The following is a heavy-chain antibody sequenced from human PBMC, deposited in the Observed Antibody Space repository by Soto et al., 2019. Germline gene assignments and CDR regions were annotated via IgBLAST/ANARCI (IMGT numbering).Heavy chain of an antibody. CDR2: IYWDDKK. J-gene: IGHJ4*02. D-gene: IGHD3-10*01. CDR1: GFSLSTSGVS. CDR3: AQRLARGRPMDV. V-gene: IGHV2-5*02. Sequence: QITLKESGPTLVKPTETLTLTCTFSGFSLSTSGVSVGWIRQPPGKALEWLALIYWDDKKRYSPSLESGLTITKDTSKNKVVLTMTNMDPVDTATYYCAQRLARGRPMDVWGQGTLVTVSS.